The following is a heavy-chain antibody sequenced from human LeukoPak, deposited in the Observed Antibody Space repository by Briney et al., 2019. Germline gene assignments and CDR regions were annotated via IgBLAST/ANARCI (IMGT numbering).Heavy chain of an antibody. CDR3: ARATQGVVAAYIDY. CDR1: GFTFSSYG. Sequence: GRSLRLSCAASGFTFSSYGMHWVSQAPGKGLEWGAVIWYDGSNKYYADSVKGRFTISRDNSKNTLYLQMNSLRAEDTAVYYCARATQGVVAAYIDYWGQGTLVTVSS. D-gene: IGHD2-15*01. J-gene: IGHJ4*02. CDR2: IWYDGSNK. V-gene: IGHV3-33*01.